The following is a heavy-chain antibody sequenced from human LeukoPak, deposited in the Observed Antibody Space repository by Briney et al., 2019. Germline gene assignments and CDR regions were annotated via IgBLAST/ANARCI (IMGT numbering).Heavy chain of an antibody. Sequence: GASVKVSCKASGYTFTSYGINWVRQAPGQGLEWMGWISAYNGKTNYAQKFQGRVTMTTDISTSTAYMELRSLRSDDTAVFYCAGVSYNTNWPYFDYWGQGTLVTVSS. CDR1: GYTFTSYG. CDR2: ISAYNGKT. J-gene: IGHJ4*02. CDR3: AGVSYNTNWPYFDY. V-gene: IGHV1-18*01. D-gene: IGHD6-13*01.